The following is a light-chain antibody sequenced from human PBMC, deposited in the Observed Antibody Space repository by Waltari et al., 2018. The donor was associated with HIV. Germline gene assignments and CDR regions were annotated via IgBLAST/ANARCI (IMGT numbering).Light chain of an antibody. V-gene: IGLV2-14*03. CDR3: SSYVGSSTSWL. Sequence: QSALPQPASVSGSPGQSIVISCTGPSDDVGYYHYVSWYQQHPGKVPKLVIYDVTSRPSGVSNRFSGSKSGNTASLTISGLRADDEADYYCSSYVGSSTSWLFGGGTKLTV. CDR2: DVT. J-gene: IGLJ3*02. CDR1: SDDVGYYHY.